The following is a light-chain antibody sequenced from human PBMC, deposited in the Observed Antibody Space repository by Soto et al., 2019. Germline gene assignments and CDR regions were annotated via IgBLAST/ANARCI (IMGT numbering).Light chain of an antibody. J-gene: IGKJ1*01. CDR3: LQQNHFTWT. V-gene: IGKV1-17*01. CDR1: QGIRKD. CDR2: TAS. Sequence: QRTQSPSSLSASVGYAVTLTCRASQGIRKDLAWYQQKPGKAPQRLIYTASFLQTGVPSRFSASGSGTEFTLSLSRLKTEDFATYVCLQQNHFTWTFGQGTKVHIK.